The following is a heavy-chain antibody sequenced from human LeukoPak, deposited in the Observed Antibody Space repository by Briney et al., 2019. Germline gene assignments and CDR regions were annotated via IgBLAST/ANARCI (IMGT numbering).Heavy chain of an antibody. D-gene: IGHD6-19*01. J-gene: IGHJ3*02. CDR3: ARPYSSGWYGAFDI. CDR2: FYYSEST. CDR1: GGSISNYY. V-gene: IGHV4-59*01. Sequence: SETLSLTCTVSGGSISNYYWSWIRQPPGKGLEWIGYFYYSESTNYNPSFKSRVTISVDTSKNQFSLKLNSVTAADTAVYYCARPYSSGWYGAFDIWGQGTMVTVSS.